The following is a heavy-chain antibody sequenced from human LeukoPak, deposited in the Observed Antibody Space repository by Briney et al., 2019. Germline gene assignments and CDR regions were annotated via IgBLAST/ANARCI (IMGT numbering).Heavy chain of an antibody. Sequence: GGSLRLSCAASGFTFSSYGMSWVRQAPGKGLEWVSAISGSGGSTYYADSVKGRFTISRDNSKNTLYLQMNSLRAEDTAVYYCAKGAAAILMGYYYYYMDVWGKGTTVTISS. CDR2: ISGSGGST. D-gene: IGHD2-2*02. V-gene: IGHV3-23*01. CDR3: AKGAAAILMGYYYYYMDV. J-gene: IGHJ6*03. CDR1: GFTFSSYG.